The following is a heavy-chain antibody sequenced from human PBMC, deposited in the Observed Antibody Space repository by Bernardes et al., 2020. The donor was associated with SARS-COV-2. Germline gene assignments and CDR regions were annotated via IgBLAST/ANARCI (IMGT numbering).Heavy chain of an antibody. D-gene: IGHD6-13*01. CDR3: AREHKMLWQQLLLGSLNWIDY. Sequence: GGSLRLSCAASGFTFSDYYMSWIRQAPGKGLEWISYITISGSTVYYADSVKGRFTISRDNAKNSLYLQMNSLRAEDTAVYYCAREHKMLWQQLLLGSLNWIDYWGQGTLVTVSS. J-gene: IGHJ4*02. CDR2: ITISGSTV. V-gene: IGHV3-11*01. CDR1: GFTFSDYY.